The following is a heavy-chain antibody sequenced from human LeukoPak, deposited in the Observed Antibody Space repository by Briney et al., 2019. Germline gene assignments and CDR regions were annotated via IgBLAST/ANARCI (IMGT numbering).Heavy chain of an antibody. CDR1: GGSISSSSYY. V-gene: IGHV4-39*07. D-gene: IGHD5-18*01. CDR3: ARVGWVTR. J-gene: IGHJ4*02. CDR2: IYYSGST. Sequence: KPSETLSLTCTVSGGSISSSSYYWGWIRQPPGKGLEWIGSIYYSGSTYYNPSLKSRVTISVDTSKDQFSLKLSSVTAADTAVYYCARVGWVTRWGQGTLVTVSS.